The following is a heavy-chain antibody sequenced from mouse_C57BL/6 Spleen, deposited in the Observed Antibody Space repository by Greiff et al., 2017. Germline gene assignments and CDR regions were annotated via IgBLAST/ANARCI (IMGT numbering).Heavy chain of an antibody. J-gene: IGHJ1*03. D-gene: IGHD1-1*01. V-gene: IGHV5-16*01. CDR3: AREYYGSSYWYFDV. CDR1: GFTFSDYY. Sequence: EVQLQESEGGLVQPGSSMKLSCTASGFTFSDYYMAWVRQVPEKGLEWVANINYDGSSTYYLDSLKSRFIISRDNAKNILYLQMSSLKSEDTATYYCAREYYGSSYWYFDVWGTGTTVTVSS. CDR2: INYDGSST.